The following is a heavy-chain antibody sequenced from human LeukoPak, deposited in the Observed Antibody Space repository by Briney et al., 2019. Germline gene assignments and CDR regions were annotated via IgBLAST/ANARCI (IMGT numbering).Heavy chain of an antibody. CDR2: IYYSGST. J-gene: IGHJ4*02. CDR1: GGSISNYY. V-gene: IGHV4-59*08. D-gene: IGHD3-22*01. CDR3: ARQPLYDTSGYGQFDY. Sequence: SETLSLTCTVSGGSISNYYCSWIRQPPGKGLEWIGYIYYSGSTNYNPSLKSRVTISVDTSKNQFSLRLSSVTAADTALYYCARQPLYDTSGYGQFDYWGQGTLVTVSS.